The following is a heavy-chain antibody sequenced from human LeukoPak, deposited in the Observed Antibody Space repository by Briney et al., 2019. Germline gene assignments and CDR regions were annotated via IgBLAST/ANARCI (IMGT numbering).Heavy chain of an antibody. J-gene: IGHJ4*02. CDR3: ARESYYDSSGFDY. Sequence: GGSLRLSCAASGFTFSSYWLHWVRQAPGKGLVWVSRINTDGSTTDYADSVKGRFTISRDNAKNALYLQVNSLGAEDTAVYYCARESYYDSSGFDYWGQGTLVTVSS. CDR2: INTDGSTT. D-gene: IGHD3-22*01. CDR1: GFTFSSYW. V-gene: IGHV3-74*01.